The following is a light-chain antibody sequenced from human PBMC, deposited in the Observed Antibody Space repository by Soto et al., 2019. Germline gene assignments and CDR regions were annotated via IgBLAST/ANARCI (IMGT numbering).Light chain of an antibody. V-gene: IGLV2-11*01. CDR1: NTDVGGYDY. CDR3: GSYAGRSTIVV. Sequence: QSVLTQPPSVSGSPGQSVSISCTGTNTDVGGYDYVSWYQQYPGKPPTLIISDVNKRASGVPDRFSGSKSGVTASLTISGLQADDEADYFCGSYAGRSTIVVFGGGTKLTVL. J-gene: IGLJ2*01. CDR2: DVN.